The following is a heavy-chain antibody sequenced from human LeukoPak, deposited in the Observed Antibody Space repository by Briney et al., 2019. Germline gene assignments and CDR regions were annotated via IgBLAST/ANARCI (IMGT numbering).Heavy chain of an antibody. CDR2: ISSSSSTI. CDR3: ARGGGSFSLDL. V-gene: IGHV3-48*04. D-gene: IGHD1-26*01. Sequence: GGSLRLSCAASGFTFSSYSMNWVRQAPGKGLEWVSYISSSSSTIYYADSVKGRFTISRDNAKNSLYLQMNSLRAEDTAVYYCARGGGSFSLDLWGQGTLVTVSS. J-gene: IGHJ5*02. CDR1: GFTFSSYS.